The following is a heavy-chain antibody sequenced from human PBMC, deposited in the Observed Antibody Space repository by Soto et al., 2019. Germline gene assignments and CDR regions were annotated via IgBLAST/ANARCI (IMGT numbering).Heavy chain of an antibody. D-gene: IGHD2-15*01. CDR3: ARDDHGLYSGQYDAFEI. J-gene: IGHJ3*02. Sequence: PGGSLRLSCVASGFTFSNYWIHWVRQAPGEGLVWVSRISGDGSDTSYADFVKGRFTISRDNAKNTLYLQMNSLRAEDTAVYFCARDDHGLYSGQYDAFEIWGQGTMVTVSS. CDR2: ISGDGSDT. V-gene: IGHV3-74*01. CDR1: GFTFSNYW.